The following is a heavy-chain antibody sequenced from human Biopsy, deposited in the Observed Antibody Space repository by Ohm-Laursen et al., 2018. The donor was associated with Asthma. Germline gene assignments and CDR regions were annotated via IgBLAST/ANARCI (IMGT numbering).Heavy chain of an antibody. Sequence: SQTLSLICTVSGGSIRSHDWTWIRLPPGKGLEYIGDVSHTGCTNYNPSLKSRVTMSLDTSKNQFSLRLTSVTSADTAVYYCARLADCSGGACYSYGWFDPWGQGTRVTVSS. J-gene: IGHJ5*02. D-gene: IGHD2-15*01. CDR2: VSHTGCT. V-gene: IGHV4-59*11. CDR1: GGSIRSHD. CDR3: ARLADCSGGACYSYGWFDP.